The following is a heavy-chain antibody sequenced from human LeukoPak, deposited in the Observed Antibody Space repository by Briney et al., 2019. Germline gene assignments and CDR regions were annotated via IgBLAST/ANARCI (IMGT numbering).Heavy chain of an antibody. CDR3: AKDLEGSPPLPFDP. CDR1: GLTFSSYG. D-gene: IGHD2-15*01. CDR2: ISYDGSNK. J-gene: IGHJ5*02. Sequence: GGSLRLSCAASGLTFSSYGMHWARQAPGKGLEWVAVISYDGSNKYYAGSVKGRFTISRDNSMNTLYLQMNSLRAEDTAVYYCAKDLEGSPPLPFDPWGQGTLVTVSS. V-gene: IGHV3-30*18.